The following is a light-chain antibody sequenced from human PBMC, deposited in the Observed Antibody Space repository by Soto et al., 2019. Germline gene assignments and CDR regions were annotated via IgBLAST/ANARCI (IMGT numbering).Light chain of an antibody. CDR2: DDN. CDR3: GSWDSSPSAYV. J-gene: IGLJ1*01. CDR1: SSNIGGNS. V-gene: IGLV1-51*01. Sequence: QSVLTQPPSVSAAPGQKVTISCSGSSSNIGGNSVSGYQQLPGTAPKLVIYDDNKRPSGIPDRFSGSKSGTSATLGITGFQTGDEADYYCGSWDSSPSAYVFGTGTNVTVL.